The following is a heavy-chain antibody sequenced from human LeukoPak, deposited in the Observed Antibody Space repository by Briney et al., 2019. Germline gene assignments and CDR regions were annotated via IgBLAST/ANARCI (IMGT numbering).Heavy chain of an antibody. CDR3: ARENETIGAIAAASF. Sequence: SETLSLTCTVSGGSISSSSYYWGWIRQPPGKGLEWIGSIYYSGSTYYNPSLKSRVTISVDTSKNQFSLKLSSVTAADTAVYYCARENETIGAIAAASFWGQGTLVTVSS. D-gene: IGHD6-13*01. V-gene: IGHV4-39*07. CDR2: IYYSGST. CDR1: GGSISSSSYY. J-gene: IGHJ4*02.